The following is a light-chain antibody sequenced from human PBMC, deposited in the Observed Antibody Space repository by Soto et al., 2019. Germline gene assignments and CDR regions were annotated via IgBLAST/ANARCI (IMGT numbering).Light chain of an antibody. CDR1: SSDIGTHGY. CDR2: EVN. V-gene: IGLV2-8*01. CDR3: QSYDRSLSGYV. Sequence: QSALTQPPSASGSPGQSVTISCTGTSSDIGTHGYVSWYQQNPGKAPKLMLYEVNQRPSGVPDRFSGSKSGNTASLTVSGLQAEDEADYYCQSYDRSLSGYVFGTGTKLTVL. J-gene: IGLJ1*01.